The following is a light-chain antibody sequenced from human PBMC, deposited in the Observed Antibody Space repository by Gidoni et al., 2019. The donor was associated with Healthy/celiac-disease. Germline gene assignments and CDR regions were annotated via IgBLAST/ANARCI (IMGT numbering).Light chain of an antibody. J-gene: IGKJ4*01. Sequence: DIQMTQSPSSLSASVGDRVTITCQASQDISNYLNWYQQKPGKAPKLLIYDASNLETGVPPRFSGSGSRTDFTFTISSLLPEDIATYYCQHYDNLPPLTFGGGTKVEIK. CDR1: QDISNY. CDR3: QHYDNLPPLT. CDR2: DAS. V-gene: IGKV1-33*01.